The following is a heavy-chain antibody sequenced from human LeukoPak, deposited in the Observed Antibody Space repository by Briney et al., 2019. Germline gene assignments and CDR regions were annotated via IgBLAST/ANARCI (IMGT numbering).Heavy chain of an antibody. CDR1: GFTFSSYA. D-gene: IGHD4-23*01. Sequence: PGGSLRLSCAASGFTFSSYAMHWVRQAPGKGLEWVAVISYDGSNKYYADSVKGRFTISRDNSKNTLYLQMNSLRAEDTAVYYCARAPFPLVTQGSWLDYWGQGTLVTVSS. CDR2: ISYDGSNK. J-gene: IGHJ4*02. CDR3: ARAPFPLVTQGSWLDY. V-gene: IGHV3-30*04.